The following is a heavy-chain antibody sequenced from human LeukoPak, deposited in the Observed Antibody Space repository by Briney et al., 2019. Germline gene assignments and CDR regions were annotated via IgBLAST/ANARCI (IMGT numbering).Heavy chain of an antibody. Sequence: ASVKVSCKASGYTFTSYDISWVRQATGQGLEWMGWMNPNTGNTGYAQKFQGRVTMTRNTSISTAYMELSSLRSEDTDVYYCARAASYSSSGKTRKNYYFDYWGQGTLVTVSS. J-gene: IGHJ4*02. V-gene: IGHV1-8*01. CDR2: MNPNTGNT. D-gene: IGHD6-13*01. CDR3: ARAASYSSSGKTRKNYYFDY. CDR1: GYTFTSYD.